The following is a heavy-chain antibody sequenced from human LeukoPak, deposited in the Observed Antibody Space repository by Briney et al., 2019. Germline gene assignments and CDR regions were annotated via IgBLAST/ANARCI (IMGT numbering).Heavy chain of an antibody. CDR2: ISYDGSNK. J-gene: IGHJ4*02. CDR3: AKDKRGSSWSDY. CDR1: GFTFSSYG. Sequence: GGSLRLSCAASGFTFSSYGMPWVRQAPGKGLEWVAVISYDGSNKYYADSVKGRFTISRDNSKNTLYLQMNSLRAEDTAVYYCAKDKRGSSWSDYWGQGTLVTVSS. V-gene: IGHV3-30*18. D-gene: IGHD6-13*01.